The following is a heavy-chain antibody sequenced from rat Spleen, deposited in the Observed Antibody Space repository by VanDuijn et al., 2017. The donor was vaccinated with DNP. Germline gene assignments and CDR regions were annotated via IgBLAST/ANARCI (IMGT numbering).Heavy chain of an antibody. CDR1: GFTFSNYY. D-gene: IGHD1-11*01. J-gene: IGHJ2*01. CDR2: ISPSGSRP. CDR3: ARNYGGYRHWDY. Sequence: EVQLVESGGGLVQPGRSLKLSCAASGFTFSNYYMAWVRQAPKKGLEWVATISPSGSRPYSPDSVKGRFTISRDNAKSTLYLQMQSLRSEDTATYYCARNYGGYRHWDYWGQGVMVTVSS. V-gene: IGHV5-25*01.